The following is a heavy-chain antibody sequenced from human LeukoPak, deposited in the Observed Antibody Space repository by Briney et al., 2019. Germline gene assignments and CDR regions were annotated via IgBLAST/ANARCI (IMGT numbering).Heavy chain of an antibody. D-gene: IGHD3-10*01. CDR3: ARRSGSGSYYPDY. J-gene: IGHJ4*02. Sequence: GGSLRLSCAASGFTFSSYSMNWVRQAPGKGLEWVSYISSTSNTIYYTDSVKGRFTISRDNAKNSLYLQMNSLRDGDTAVYYCARRSGSGSYYPDYWGQGTLVTVSS. V-gene: IGHV3-48*02. CDR2: ISSTSNTI. CDR1: GFTFSSYS.